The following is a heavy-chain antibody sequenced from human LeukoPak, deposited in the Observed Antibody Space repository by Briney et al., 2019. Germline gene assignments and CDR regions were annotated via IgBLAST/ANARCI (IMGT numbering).Heavy chain of an antibody. V-gene: IGHV4-59*01. J-gene: IGHJ3*02. CDR1: GGSISSYY. D-gene: IGHD3-16*01. CDR2: IYNIGST. CDR3: ARVKGVHDAFDI. Sequence: PSETLSLTCTVSGGSISSYYWSWIRQPPGKRLEWIGYIYNIGSTNYNPSLKSRVTISVDTSKNQFSLKLSSVTAADTAVYYCARVKGVHDAFDIWGQGTMVTVSS.